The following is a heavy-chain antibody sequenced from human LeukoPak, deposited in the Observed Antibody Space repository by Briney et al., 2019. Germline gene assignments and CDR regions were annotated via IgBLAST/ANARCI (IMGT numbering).Heavy chain of an antibody. CDR2: ISWNSGSI. V-gene: IGHV3-9*01. CDR3: AKDVNYYDLALAKGAFDI. Sequence: ALRLSCAASGFTFDDYAMHWVRQAPGKGLEWVSGISWNSGSIGYVDSVKGRFTISRDNAKNSLYLQMNSLRAEDTALYYCAKDVNYYDLALAKGAFDIWGQGTMVTVSS. D-gene: IGHD3-22*01. J-gene: IGHJ3*02. CDR1: GFTFDDYA.